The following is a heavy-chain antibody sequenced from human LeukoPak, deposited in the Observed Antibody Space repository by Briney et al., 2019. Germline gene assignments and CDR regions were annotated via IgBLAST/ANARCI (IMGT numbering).Heavy chain of an antibody. CDR3: ARKGGLFDY. CDR1: GGSIMYYY. V-gene: IGHV4-59*01. Sequence: SETLSLTCTVSGGSIMYYYWSWIRQSPGKGLEWIGYIYYNGSTNYNPSLKSRVSISVDTSKNQFSLKVTSVTAADTAVYYYARKGGLFDYWGQGTLVTVSS. D-gene: IGHD2-15*01. CDR2: IYYNGST. J-gene: IGHJ4*02.